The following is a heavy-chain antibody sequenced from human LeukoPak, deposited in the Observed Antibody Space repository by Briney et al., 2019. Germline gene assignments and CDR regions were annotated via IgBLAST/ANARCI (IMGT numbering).Heavy chain of an antibody. Sequence: ASVKVSCKASGYTFTGYYMHWVRQAPGQGLEWMGWIDNNSGGTKYAQKFQGRVTMTRDTSLSTGYMELSRLRSDDTAVYYCAREGAITMIVVETDFDYWGQGTLVTVSS. V-gene: IGHV1-2*02. CDR3: AREGAITMIVVETDFDY. J-gene: IGHJ4*02. CDR2: IDNNSGGT. CDR1: GYTFTGYY. D-gene: IGHD3-22*01.